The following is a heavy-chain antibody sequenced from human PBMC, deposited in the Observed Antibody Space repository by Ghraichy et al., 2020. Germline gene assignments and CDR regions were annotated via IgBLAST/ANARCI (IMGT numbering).Heavy chain of an antibody. Sequence: GGSLRLSCAASGFTFSSYGMHWVRQAPGKGLVWVSRINSDGSSTSYADSMKGRFTISRDNAKNTLYLQMNSLRAEDTAVYYCAREGIRYLAVDYWGQGTLVTVSS. J-gene: IGHJ4*02. CDR1: GFTFSSYG. V-gene: IGHV3-74*01. CDR3: AREGIRYLAVDY. CDR2: INSDGSST. D-gene: IGHD3-9*01.